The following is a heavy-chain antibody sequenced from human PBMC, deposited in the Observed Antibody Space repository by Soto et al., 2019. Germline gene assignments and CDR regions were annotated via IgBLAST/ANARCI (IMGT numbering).Heavy chain of an antibody. CDR1: GYTFITYV. J-gene: IGHJ6*02. D-gene: IGHD6-13*01. CDR3: ASSNIVAAPYGMDV. Sequence: ASVKVSCKASGYTFITYVMHWVRQAPGQRLEWMGWINTGNGNTKYSQKFQGRVTITRDTSASTAYMELSSLRSEDTAVYYCASSNIVAAPYGMDVWGQGTTVTVSS. V-gene: IGHV1-3*04. CDR2: INTGNGNT.